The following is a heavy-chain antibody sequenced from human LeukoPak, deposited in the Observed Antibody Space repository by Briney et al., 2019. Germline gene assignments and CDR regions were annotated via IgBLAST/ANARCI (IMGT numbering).Heavy chain of an antibody. CDR3: ARGPSKGLDY. D-gene: IGHD2-2*01. Sequence: ATVKVSCKASGYTFTDSYMHWVRRAPGQGLEWMGWINPNSGGTIFAQKFQGRVTMTRDTSISTVYMEVSTLRSDDTAVYYCARGPSKGLDYWGQGTLVTVSS. CDR1: GYTFTDSY. J-gene: IGHJ4*02. V-gene: IGHV1-2*02. CDR2: INPNSGGT.